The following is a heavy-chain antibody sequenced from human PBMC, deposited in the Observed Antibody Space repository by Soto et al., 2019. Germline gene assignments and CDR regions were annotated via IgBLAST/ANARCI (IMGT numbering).Heavy chain of an antibody. V-gene: IGHV5-51*01. CDR1: GYSFTSYW. Sequence: PWESLKISCKGSGYSFTSYWIGWVRQMPGKGLEWMGLIYPGDSDTRYSPSFQDQVTISADKSISTAYLQWSSLKASDTAMYSCARRLEGRGWYHDAFDIWGQGTRVTVSS. J-gene: IGHJ3*02. D-gene: IGHD6-19*01. CDR3: ARRLEGRGWYHDAFDI. CDR2: IYPGDSDT.